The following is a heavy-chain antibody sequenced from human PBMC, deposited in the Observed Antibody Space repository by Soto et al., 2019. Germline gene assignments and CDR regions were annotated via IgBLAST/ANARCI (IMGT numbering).Heavy chain of an antibody. V-gene: IGHV3-23*01. CDR2: ISGSGGTT. J-gene: IGHJ4*02. D-gene: IGHD5-18*01. Sequence: EAQLLESGGGLGQPGGSLRLSCAASGFTFSSYAMSWVRQAPGKGLEWVSSISGSGGTTYYADSVKGRFTISRDNSKNTLYLQMNSLRAEDTAVYYCVTRGWIQLWLPDYWGQGTLVTVSS. CDR3: VTRGWIQLWLPDY. CDR1: GFTFSSYA.